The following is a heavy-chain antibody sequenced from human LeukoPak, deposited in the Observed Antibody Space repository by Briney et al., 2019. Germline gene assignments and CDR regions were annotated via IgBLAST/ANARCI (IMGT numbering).Heavy chain of an antibody. D-gene: IGHD5-18*01. J-gene: IGHJ4*02. CDR1: GYSTSSGYY. CDR2: IYHSGST. V-gene: IGHV4-38-2*02. Sequence: SETLSLTCAVSGYSTSSGYYWGWIRQPPGKGLEWIGSIYHSGSTYYNPSLKSRVTISVDTSKNQFSLKLSSVTAADTAVYYCARDERYSYGYGVGYWGQGTLVTVSS. CDR3: ARDERYSYGYGVGY.